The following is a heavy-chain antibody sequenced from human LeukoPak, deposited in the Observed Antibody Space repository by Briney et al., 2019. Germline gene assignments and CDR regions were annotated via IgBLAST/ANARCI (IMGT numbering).Heavy chain of an antibody. CDR3: ATGYSSSWYVYFQH. D-gene: IGHD6-13*01. CDR1: GGSFSGYY. V-gene: IGHV4-34*01. CDR2: INHSGST. Sequence: PSETLSLTCAVYGGSFSGYYWSWIRQPPGKGLEWIGEINHSGSTNYNPSLKSRVTISVDTSKNQFSLELSSVTAADTAVYYCATGYSSSWYVYFQHWGQGTLVTVSS. J-gene: IGHJ1*01.